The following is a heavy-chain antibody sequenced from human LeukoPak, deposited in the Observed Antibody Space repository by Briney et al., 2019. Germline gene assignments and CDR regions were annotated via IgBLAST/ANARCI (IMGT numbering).Heavy chain of an antibody. V-gene: IGHV3-48*03. CDR2: ISSSGSSI. Sequence: GGSLRLSCAASGFTFSSYEMNWVRQAPGKGLEWVSYISSSGSSIYYADSVKGRFTISRDNSKNTLYLQMNSLRAEDTAVYYCAKAPGRLLRLLDRFLAGGVCFDYWGQGTLVTVSS. CDR1: GFTFSSYE. D-gene: IGHD3/OR15-3a*01. CDR3: AKAPGRLLRLLDRFLAGGVCFDY. J-gene: IGHJ4*02.